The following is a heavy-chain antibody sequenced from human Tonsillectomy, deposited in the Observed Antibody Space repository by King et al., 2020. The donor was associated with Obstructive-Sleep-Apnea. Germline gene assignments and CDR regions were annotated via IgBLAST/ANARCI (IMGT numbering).Heavy chain of an antibody. CDR1: AYTFTSYG. Sequence: QLVQSGAEVKKPGASVKVSCKASAYTFTSYGINWVRQAPGQGLEWVGWISAYNGNTNYAQKLQVKVTMTTDTPTSTAYMELRSLRSDDTAVYYCARSFSITTPIDYWGQGTLVTVSS. J-gene: IGHJ4*02. CDR3: ARSFSITTPIDY. V-gene: IGHV1-18*04. CDR2: ISAYNGNT. D-gene: IGHD1-14*01.